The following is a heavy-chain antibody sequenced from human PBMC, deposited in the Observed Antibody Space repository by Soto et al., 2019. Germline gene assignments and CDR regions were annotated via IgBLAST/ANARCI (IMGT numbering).Heavy chain of an antibody. CDR2: IYHSGST. J-gene: IGHJ4*02. V-gene: IGHV4-30-2*01. CDR3: ARDRSWAFDY. CDR1: GGSISSGGYS. Sequence: SETLSLTCAVSGGSISSGGYSWSWIRQPPGKGLEWIGYIYHSGSTYYNPSLKSRVTISVDRSKSQFSLKLSSVTAADTAVYYCARDRSWAFDYWGQGTLVTVSS. D-gene: IGHD1-26*01.